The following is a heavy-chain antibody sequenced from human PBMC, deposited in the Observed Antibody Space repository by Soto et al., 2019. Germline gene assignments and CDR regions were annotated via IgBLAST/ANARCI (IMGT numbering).Heavy chain of an antibody. Sequence: QVQLVQSGAEVKESGASVKVSCKASGYTFTNYGVAWVRRAPGQGLEWMGWISGSNGDTKYAQNLQNRVSLTTDTSTNTAYMELRSLRPDDTVIYFCGRGGLAVSGTYDYWGQGTLVTVSS. CDR1: GYTFTNYG. J-gene: IGHJ4*02. D-gene: IGHD6-19*01. V-gene: IGHV1-18*01. CDR3: GRGGLAVSGTYDY. CDR2: ISGSNGDT.